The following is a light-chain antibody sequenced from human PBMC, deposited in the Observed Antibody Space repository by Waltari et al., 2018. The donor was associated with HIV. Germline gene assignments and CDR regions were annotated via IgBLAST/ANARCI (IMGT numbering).Light chain of an antibody. Sequence: SYELTQTPSVSVSPGQTARIPCSGDALPSQYGYWYQQRPGQAPVLVIYKDKERPSGIPERFSSSSSGTTVTLIISGVQAEDEADYFCQSADNTGGNWVFGGGTKLTVL. J-gene: IGLJ3*02. CDR3: QSADNTGGNWV. CDR1: ALPSQY. CDR2: KDK. V-gene: IGLV3-25*03.